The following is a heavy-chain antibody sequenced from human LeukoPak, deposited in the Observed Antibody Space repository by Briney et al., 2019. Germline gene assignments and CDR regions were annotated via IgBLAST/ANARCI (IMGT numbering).Heavy chain of an antibody. Sequence: SETLSLTCTVSGGSISTYYWSWIRQPPGKGLEWIGYVYYTGSTDYNPSLKSRVAISVDTSKNQFSPKLNSVTAADTAMYYCARGDCSGGSCYEGRYYFDYWGQGTLVTVSS. D-gene: IGHD2-15*01. J-gene: IGHJ4*02. CDR1: GGSISTYY. CDR2: VYYTGST. CDR3: ARGDCSGGSCYEGRYYFDY. V-gene: IGHV4-59*01.